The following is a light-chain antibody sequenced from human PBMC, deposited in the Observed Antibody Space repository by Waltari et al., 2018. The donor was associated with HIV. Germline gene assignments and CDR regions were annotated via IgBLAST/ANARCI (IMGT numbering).Light chain of an antibody. V-gene: IGLV2-23*02. Sequence: QSALTQPASVSGSPGQSITISCTATSSNLLSWYQQHPGKAPKLIIYEVSKRPSGVFDRLSPSKSGNTAALTISGLQAEDGADYHCCSYVGVVNSFVLFGGGTKLTV. CDR1: SSNL. CDR3: CSYVGVVNSFVL. J-gene: IGLJ2*01. CDR2: EVS.